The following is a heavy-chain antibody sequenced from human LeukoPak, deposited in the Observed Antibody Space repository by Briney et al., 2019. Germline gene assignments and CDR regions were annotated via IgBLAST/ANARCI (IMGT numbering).Heavy chain of an antibody. V-gene: IGHV3-30*04. CDR3: VREFASGSYYNLFDY. Sequence: PGGSLRLSCAASGFTFNFFSMYWVRQSPGKGLEWVAVISYDATNEYYADSVKGRFTISRDDSKSTLYLQMNSLRAEDTAVYYCVREFASGSYYNLFDYWGQGTLVTVSS. J-gene: IGHJ4*02. CDR2: ISYDATNE. CDR1: GFTFNFFS. D-gene: IGHD3-10*01.